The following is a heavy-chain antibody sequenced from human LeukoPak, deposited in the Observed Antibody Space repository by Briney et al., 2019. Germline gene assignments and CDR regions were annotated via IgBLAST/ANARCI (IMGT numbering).Heavy chain of an antibody. V-gene: IGHV5-10-1*01. D-gene: IGHD3-22*01. J-gene: IGHJ3*01. CDR1: GYSFTSDW. CDR3: ARPPYDSSGYQS. Sequence: GESLKISCKGSGYSFTSDWISWVRRMPGKGLEWMGRIDPSDSYTNYSPSFQGHVTISADKSISTAYLQWSSLKASDTAMYYCARPPYDSSGYQSWGQGTMVTVSS. CDR2: IDPSDSYT.